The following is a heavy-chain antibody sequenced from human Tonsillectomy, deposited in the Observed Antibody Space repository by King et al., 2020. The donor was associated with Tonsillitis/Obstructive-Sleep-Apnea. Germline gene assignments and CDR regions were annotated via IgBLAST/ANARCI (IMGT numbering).Heavy chain of an antibody. CDR3: AKDWDDQLAYFDY. CDR2: ISWNSGTI. V-gene: IGHV3-9*01. D-gene: IGHD2-2*01. CDR1: GFTFADYA. J-gene: IGHJ4*02. Sequence: DVQLVESGGGLVQPGRSLRLSCAASGFTFADYAMHWVRQAPGKGLEWVSGISWNSGTIGYADSVKGRFTISRDNAKNSLYLQMNSLRAEDTALYYCAKDWDDQLAYFDYWGQGTLVTVSS.